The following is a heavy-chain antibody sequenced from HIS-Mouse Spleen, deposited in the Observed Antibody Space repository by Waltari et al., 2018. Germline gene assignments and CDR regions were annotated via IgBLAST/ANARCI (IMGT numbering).Heavy chain of an antibody. CDR1: GFTFRSYA. V-gene: IGHV3-30-3*01. D-gene: IGHD6-13*01. CDR3: ARDSSSSWYFDY. J-gene: IGHJ4*02. Sequence: QVQLVESGGGVVQPGRSLRLSCAASGFTFRSYAMHWVRQAPGKGLEWVAVISYDGSNKYYADSVKGRFTISRDNSKNTLYLQMNRLRAEDTAVYYCARDSSSSWYFDYWGQGTLVTVSS. CDR2: ISYDGSNK.